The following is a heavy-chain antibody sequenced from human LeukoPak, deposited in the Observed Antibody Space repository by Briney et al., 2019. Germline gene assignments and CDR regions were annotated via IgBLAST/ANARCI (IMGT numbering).Heavy chain of an antibody. V-gene: IGHV3-73*01. CDR2: IRSKANSYAT. J-gene: IGHJ4*02. D-gene: IGHD3-10*01. CDR3: TTTNQITMVRGVIMDFDY. Sequence: GGSLRLSCAASGFTFSGSAMHWVRQASGKGLEWVGRIRSKANSYATAYAASVKGRFTISRDDSKNTAYLQMNSLKTEDTAVYYCTTTNQITMVRGVIMDFDYWGQGTLVTVSA. CDR1: GFTFSGSA.